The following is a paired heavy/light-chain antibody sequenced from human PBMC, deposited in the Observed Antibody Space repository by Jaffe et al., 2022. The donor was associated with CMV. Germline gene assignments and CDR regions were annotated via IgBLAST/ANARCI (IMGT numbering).Heavy chain of an antibody. Sequence: EVQLVESGGGLVKPGGSLRLSCAASGFTFSNYNINWVRQAPGKGLEWVSSISGTSNYIYYADSVKGRFTISRDNAKNSLYLQMNSLRAEDTAVYYCARVPTTLIAVASPFAYWGQGTLVTVSS. CDR3: ARVPTTLIAVASPFAY. V-gene: IGHV3-21*01. J-gene: IGHJ4*02. CDR2: ISGTSNYI. D-gene: IGHD6-19*01. CDR1: GFTFSNYN.
Light chain of an antibody. CDR2: KAS. Sequence: DIQMTQSPSTLSASVGDRVTITCRASQSISSWLAWYQQKPGKAPKLLIYKASSLESGVPSRFSGSGSGTEFTLTISSLQPDDFATYYCQQYNSYPDTFGQGTKLEIK. CDR1: QSISSW. V-gene: IGKV1-5*03. J-gene: IGKJ2*01. CDR3: QQYNSYPDT.